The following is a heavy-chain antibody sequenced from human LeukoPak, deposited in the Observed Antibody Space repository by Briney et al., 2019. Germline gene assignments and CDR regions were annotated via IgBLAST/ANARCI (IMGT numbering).Heavy chain of an antibody. CDR3: ARSGYSSGWYWVDY. V-gene: IGHV7-4-1*02. Sequence: ASVKVSCKASGYTFTGYYMHWVRQAPGQGLEWMGWINTNTGNPTYAQGFTGRFVFSLDTSVSTAYLQISSLKAEDTAVYYCARSGYSSGWYWVDYWGQGTLVTVSS. J-gene: IGHJ4*02. CDR1: GYTFTGYY. CDR2: INTNTGNP. D-gene: IGHD6-19*01.